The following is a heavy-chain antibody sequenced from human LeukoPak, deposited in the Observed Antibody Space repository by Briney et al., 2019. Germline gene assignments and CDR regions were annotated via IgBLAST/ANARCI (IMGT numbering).Heavy chain of an antibody. J-gene: IGHJ1*01. CDR3: AKISTSTNCCLEGSQH. D-gene: IGHD2-2*01. V-gene: IGHV3-30-3*02. CDR2: ISYDGNNK. Sequence: GGSLRLSCAASGFTSSAMHWVRQAPGKGLERVAVISYDGNNKYYADSVKGRFTVSRDNSNNTLYLQMNSLRPEDTAVYYCAKISTSTNCCLEGSQHWGQGTLVTVSS. CDR1: GFTSSA.